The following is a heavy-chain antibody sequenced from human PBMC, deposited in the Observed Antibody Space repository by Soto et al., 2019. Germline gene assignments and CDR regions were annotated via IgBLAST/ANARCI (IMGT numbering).Heavy chain of an antibody. V-gene: IGHV3-30*18. CDR1: GFSFSAYA. CDR3: AKTIPSAASYDL. J-gene: IGHJ5*02. D-gene: IGHD2-2*01. CDR2: VSYDGSVR. Sequence: PGGSLRLSCAASGFSFSAYAMHWVRQAPGRGLEWVTLVSYDGSVRYYGDSVEGRFTISRDNSKNTLYLQMNSLRVEDTAMYYCAKTIPSAASYDLWGPGTLVTVSS.